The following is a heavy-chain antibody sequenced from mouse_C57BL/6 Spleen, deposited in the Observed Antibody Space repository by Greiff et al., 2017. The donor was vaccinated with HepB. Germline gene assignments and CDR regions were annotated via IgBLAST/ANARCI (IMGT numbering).Heavy chain of an antibody. CDR3: ARDRDYYGSRYFDY. CDR1: GFTFSSYA. J-gene: IGHJ2*01. V-gene: IGHV5-4*01. Sequence: DVKLVESGGGLVKPGGSLKLSCAASGFTFSSYAMSWVRQTPEKRLEWVATISDGGSYTYYPDNVKGRFTISRDNAKNNLYLQMSHLKSEDTAMYYCARDRDYYGSRYFDYWGQGTTLTVSS. D-gene: IGHD1-1*01. CDR2: ISDGGSYT.